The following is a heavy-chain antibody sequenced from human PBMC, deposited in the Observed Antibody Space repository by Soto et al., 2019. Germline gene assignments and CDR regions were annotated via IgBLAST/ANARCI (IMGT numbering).Heavy chain of an antibody. Sequence: QVQLVQSGAEVKKPGASVKVSCKTYGYTFSSYGLSWVRHAPGQGLEWMGWISAYSGNTIYTQRFKGRLTMATDTAAATAYMELSSLRSGDAAVYYCARDFYESSGYCDYWGQGTLVTVSS. CDR3: ARDFYESSGYCDY. V-gene: IGHV1-18*01. CDR2: ISAYSGNT. D-gene: IGHD3-22*01. J-gene: IGHJ4*02. CDR1: GYTFSSYG.